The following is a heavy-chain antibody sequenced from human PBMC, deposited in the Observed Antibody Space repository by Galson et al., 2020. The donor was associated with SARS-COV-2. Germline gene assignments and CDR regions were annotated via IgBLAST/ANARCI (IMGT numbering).Heavy chain of an antibody. J-gene: IGHJ6*03. Sequence: SETLSLTCAVYGGYFSDYSWTWVRQPPGKGLEWIGEISHSGSTNYSPPLKSRVFMSVDTSKNQFSLKLRSVTAADTAVYYCARGGSRPIMVFDYYYFYMDVWGKGTTVTVSS. CDR2: ISHSGST. V-gene: IGHV4-34*01. D-gene: IGHD2-8*01. CDR1: GGYFSDYS. CDR3: ARGGSRPIMVFDYYYFYMDV.